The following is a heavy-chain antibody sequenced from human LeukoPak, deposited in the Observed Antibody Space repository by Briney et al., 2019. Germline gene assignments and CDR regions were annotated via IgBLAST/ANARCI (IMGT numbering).Heavy chain of an antibody. V-gene: IGHV4-39*07. CDR1: GDSISSSSYY. CDR2: TYYSGST. Sequence: PSETLSLTCTVSGDSISSSSYYWGWIRQPPGKGLEWIGSTYYSGSTYYNPSLKSRVTISVDTSKNQFSLKLSSVTAADTAVYYCARSWGEGGAFDIWGQGTMVTVSS. CDR3: ARSWGEGGAFDI. J-gene: IGHJ3*02. D-gene: IGHD3-16*01.